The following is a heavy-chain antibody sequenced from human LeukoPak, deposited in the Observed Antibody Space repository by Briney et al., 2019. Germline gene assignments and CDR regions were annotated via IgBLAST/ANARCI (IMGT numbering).Heavy chain of an antibody. CDR1: GGSVSSGNYY. CDR2: VYTSGGT. D-gene: IGHD2-8*01. J-gene: IGHJ4*02. Sequence: SQTLSLTCTVSGGSVSSGNYYWSWIRQPAGKGLEWIVRVYTSGGTNYIPSLKIRITISVYTSKNQFSLRLSSVTAADTAVYYCARYYCSDGVCYIDYWGQGTLVTVSS. CDR3: ARYYCSDGVCYIDY. V-gene: IGHV4-61*02.